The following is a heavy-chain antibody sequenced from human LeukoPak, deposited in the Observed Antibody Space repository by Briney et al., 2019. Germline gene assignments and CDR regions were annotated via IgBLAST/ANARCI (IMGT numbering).Heavy chain of an antibody. CDR2: IYYSGST. V-gene: IGHV4-59*01. CDR1: GGSISSNY. Sequence: SETLSLTCTVSGGSISSNYWSWIRQPPGKGLEWIGYIYYSGSTNYNPSLKGRVTISVDTSKNQFSLKLSSVTAADTAVYYCARGGRLGFDRWVQGTLVTVSS. J-gene: IGHJ5*02. D-gene: IGHD3-16*01. CDR3: ARGGRLGFDR.